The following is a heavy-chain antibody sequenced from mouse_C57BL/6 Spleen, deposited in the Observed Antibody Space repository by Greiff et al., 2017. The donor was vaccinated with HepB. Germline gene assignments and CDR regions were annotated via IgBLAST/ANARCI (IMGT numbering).Heavy chain of an antibody. V-gene: IGHV1-18*01. J-gene: IGHJ4*01. Sequence: EVKLQESGPELVKPGASVKIPCKASGYTFTDYNMDWVKQSHGKSLEWIGDINPNNGGTIYNQKFKGKATLTVDKSSSTAYMELRSLTSEDTAVYYCARGGYDYGSSDYYAMDYWGQGTSVTVSS. D-gene: IGHD1-1*01. CDR2: INPNNGGT. CDR3: ARGGYDYGSSDYYAMDY. CDR1: GYTFTDYN.